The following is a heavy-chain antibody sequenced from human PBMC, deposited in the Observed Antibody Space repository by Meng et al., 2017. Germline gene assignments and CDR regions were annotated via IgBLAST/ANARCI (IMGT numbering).Heavy chain of an antibody. V-gene: IGHV1-8*01. CDR2: MNPNSGNT. CDR1: GYTFTSYD. Sequence: GESLKISCKASGYTFTSYDINWVRQATGQGLEWMGWMNPNSGNTGYAQKFQGRVTMTRNTSISTAYMELSSLRSEDTAVYYCARGYYDFWSGYYGREDWFDPWGQGTLVTVSS. CDR3: ARGYYDFWSGYYGREDWFDP. J-gene: IGHJ5*02. D-gene: IGHD3-3*01.